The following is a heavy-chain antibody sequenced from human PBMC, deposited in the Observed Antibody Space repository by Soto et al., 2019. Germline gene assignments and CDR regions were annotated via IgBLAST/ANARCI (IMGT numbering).Heavy chain of an antibody. CDR1: GFSLSTSGVD. J-gene: IGHJ4*02. CDR2: IYWNDDK. CDR3: ALAGGGMSSSGWYFDY. V-gene: IGHV2-5*01. Sequence: SGPTLVKPTQTLTLTCTFSGFSLSTSGVDVGWIRQPPGKALEWLALIYWNDDKRYNPSLKSRLTITKDTSKNQVVLTMTNMDPVDTATYYCALAGGGMSSSGWYFDYWAQGTLVTVSS. D-gene: IGHD6-19*01.